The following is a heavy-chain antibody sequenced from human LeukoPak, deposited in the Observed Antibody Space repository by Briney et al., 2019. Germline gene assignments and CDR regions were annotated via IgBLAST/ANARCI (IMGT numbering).Heavy chain of an antibody. D-gene: IGHD1-26*01. CDR3: SRLGIMGATGSYFDY. J-gene: IGHJ4*02. CDR1: GYSFSTYW. CDR2: IYPGDSDT. Sequence: GESLKISCKGSGYSFSTYWIGWVRQMPGKGLEWMGIIYPGDSDTRYSPSFQGQVTISADKSISTAYLQWNSLKASDTAMYYCSRLGIMGATGSYFDYWGQGALVTVSS. V-gene: IGHV5-51*01.